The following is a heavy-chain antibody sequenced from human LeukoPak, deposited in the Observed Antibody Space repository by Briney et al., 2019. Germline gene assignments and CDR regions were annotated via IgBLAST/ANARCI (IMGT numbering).Heavy chain of an antibody. D-gene: IGHD3-10*01. CDR3: ARDGHKLNVFDF. J-gene: IGHJ4*02. CDR1: GFTFRSYW. CDR2: IKEDGSEK. Sequence: GGSLRLSCVVSGFTFRSYWMSWVRQAPGKGLEFVANIKEDGSEKNYAASVEGRFTVSRDNARNSLNLQINDLGAEDTAVYYCARDGHKLNVFDFWGQGTLVTVSS. V-gene: IGHV3-7*01.